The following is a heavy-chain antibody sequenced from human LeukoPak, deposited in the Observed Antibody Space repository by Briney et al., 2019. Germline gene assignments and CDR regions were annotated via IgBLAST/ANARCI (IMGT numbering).Heavy chain of an antibody. Sequence: SETLSLTCAVYGGSFSGYYWSWIRQPPGKGLEWIGYIYYSGSTHYNPSLKSRVTISVDTSKNQFSLKLSSVTAADTAVYYCARSRWLQYDFDYWGQGTLVTVSS. D-gene: IGHD5-24*01. J-gene: IGHJ4*02. CDR1: GGSFSGYY. V-gene: IGHV4-34*01. CDR2: IYYSGST. CDR3: ARSRWLQYDFDY.